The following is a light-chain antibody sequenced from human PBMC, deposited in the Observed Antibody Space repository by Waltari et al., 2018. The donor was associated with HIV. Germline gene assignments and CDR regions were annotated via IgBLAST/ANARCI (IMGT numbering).Light chain of an antibody. Sequence: ENVLTQSPGTLSLSPGDTATLSCRASQSVTTNFLAWYQQKPGQAPRPLIYGGSNRATGISDRFSGSGSETDFTLTISRLEPEDFAVYYCHQYSSSYQTFGQGTKVEI. CDR1: QSVTTNF. CDR2: GGS. V-gene: IGKV3-20*01. CDR3: HQYSSSYQT. J-gene: IGKJ1*01.